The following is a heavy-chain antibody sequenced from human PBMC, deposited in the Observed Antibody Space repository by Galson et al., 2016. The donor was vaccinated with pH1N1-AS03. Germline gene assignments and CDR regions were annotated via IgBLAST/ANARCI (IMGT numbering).Heavy chain of an antibody. D-gene: IGHD3-16*01. Sequence: QSGAEVKKPGESLKISCKGSGYRFTNYWIGWVRQMPGKGLEWMGIIYPGNYDSRYNKSFQGQVTISADTSISTVYLQWSSLQASDTAMYYFARPRLNYFDNWGQGTLVTVSS. V-gene: IGHV5-51*03. CDR2: IYPGNYDS. CDR1: GYRFTNYW. J-gene: IGHJ4*02. CDR3: ARPRLNYFDN.